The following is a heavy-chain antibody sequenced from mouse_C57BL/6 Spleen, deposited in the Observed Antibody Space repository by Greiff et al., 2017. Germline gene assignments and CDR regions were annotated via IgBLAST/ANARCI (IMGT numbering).Heavy chain of an antibody. V-gene: IGHV1-82*01. CDR3: ARGIHYGSSSYYYAMDY. Sequence: QVQLQQSGPELVKPGASVKISCKASGYAFSSSWMNWVKQRPGKGLEWIGRIYPGDGDTNYNGKFKGKATLTAHKSSSTAYMQLSSLTSEDSAVYFCARGIHYGSSSYYYAMDYWGQGTSVTVSS. CDR1: GYAFSSSW. CDR2: IYPGDGDT. D-gene: IGHD1-1*01. J-gene: IGHJ4*01.